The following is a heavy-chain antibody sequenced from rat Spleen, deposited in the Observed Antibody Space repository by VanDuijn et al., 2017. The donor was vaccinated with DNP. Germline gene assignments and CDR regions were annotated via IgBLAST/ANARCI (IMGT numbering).Heavy chain of an antibody. J-gene: IGHJ4*01. CDR3: AKGPNAMDA. CDR1: GFTFSAYY. CDR2: IGSPAYAP. Sequence: EVQLVESGGGLVQPGRSLKLSCAASGFTFSAYYMAWVRQAPAKGLEWVAYIGSPAYAPYYTDSVKGRFAISRDNAKSTLYLQMNSLRSEDTATYYCAKGPNAMDAWGQGTSVTVSS. V-gene: IGHV5-25*01.